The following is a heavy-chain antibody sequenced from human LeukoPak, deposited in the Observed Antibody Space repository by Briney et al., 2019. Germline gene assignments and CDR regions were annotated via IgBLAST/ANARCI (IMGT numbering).Heavy chain of an antibody. D-gene: IGHD1-1*01. CDR2: IYYSGST. Sequence: SETLSLTCTVSGGSISSSSYYWGWIRQPPGKGLEWIGSIYYSGSTYYNPSLKSRVTISVGTSKNQFSLKLSSVTAADTAVYYCARTTYYYMDVWGKGTTVTVSS. V-gene: IGHV4-39*07. CDR3: ARTTYYYMDV. J-gene: IGHJ6*03. CDR1: GGSISSSSYY.